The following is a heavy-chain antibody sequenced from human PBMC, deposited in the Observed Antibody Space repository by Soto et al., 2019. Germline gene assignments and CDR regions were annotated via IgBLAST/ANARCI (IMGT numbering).Heavy chain of an antibody. CDR3: VKWNGYGDY. V-gene: IGHV3-23*01. CDR2: FSGGSGTT. Sequence: VQLLASGGGLVQPGGSLRLSCAVSGFTFTNYGVTWVRQAPGKGLQWVSGFSGGSGTTHYRDSVKGRFTISRDDSKSTVYLQMNSLGVDDTAVYYCVKWNGYGDYWGQGTLVTVSS. J-gene: IGHJ4*02. CDR1: GFTFTNYG. D-gene: IGHD1-1*01.